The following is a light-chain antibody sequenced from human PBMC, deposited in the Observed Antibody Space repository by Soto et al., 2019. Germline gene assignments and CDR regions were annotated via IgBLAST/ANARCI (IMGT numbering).Light chain of an antibody. J-gene: IGLJ2*01. CDR3: QTWGSGIVV. CDR2: LNSDGSH. V-gene: IGLV4-69*01. Sequence: QSVLTQSPSASASLGASVKLTCTLSSGHSNYAIAWHQQQSEKGPRYLMKLNSDGSHSKGDGIPDRFSGSSSGAERHLTISSLQSEDEADYYCQTWGSGIVVFGGGTKRTVL. CDR1: SGHSNYA.